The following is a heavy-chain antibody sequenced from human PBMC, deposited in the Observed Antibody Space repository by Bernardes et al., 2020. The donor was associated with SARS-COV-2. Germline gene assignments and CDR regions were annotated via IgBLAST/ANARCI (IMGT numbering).Heavy chain of an antibody. CDR2: IYYSGST. J-gene: IGHJ6*02. D-gene: IGHD3-3*01. CDR3: ARRPVGITIFGVVYYYYGMDV. Sequence: SETLSLTCPVSGGSISSSSYYWGWIRQPPGKGLEWIGSIYYSGSTYYNPSLKSRVTISVDTSKNQFSLKLSSVTAADTAVYYCARRPVGITIFGVVYYYYGMDVWGQGTTVTVSS. CDR1: GGSISSSSYY. V-gene: IGHV4-39*01.